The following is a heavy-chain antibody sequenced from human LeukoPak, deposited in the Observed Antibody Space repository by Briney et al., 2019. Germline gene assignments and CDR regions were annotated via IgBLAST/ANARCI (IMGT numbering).Heavy chain of an antibody. CDR3: ARGDSHDY. CDR2: IKEDGSEK. J-gene: IGHJ4*02. CDR1: GFTFSSHW. Sequence: GGSLRLSCAASGFTFSSHWMNWVRQAPGKGLEWVANIKEDGSEKDYVDSVKGRFTISRDNAKNSLYLQMNSLRAEDTAVYYCARGDSHDYWGQGTLVTVSS. V-gene: IGHV3-7*01. D-gene: IGHD3-3*01.